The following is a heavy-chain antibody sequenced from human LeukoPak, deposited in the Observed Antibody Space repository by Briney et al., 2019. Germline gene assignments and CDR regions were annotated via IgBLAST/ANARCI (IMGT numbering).Heavy chain of an antibody. J-gene: IGHJ4*02. V-gene: IGHV4-34*01. D-gene: IGHD6-19*01. CDR3: ASQAVAGHPREQFDF. CDR2: INHSGST. CDR1: GGSFSGYY. Sequence: PSETLSLTSAVYGGSFSGYYWSWIRQPPGKGLEWIGEINHSGSTNYNPSLKSRVTISVDTSKNQFSLKLSSVTAADTAVYYCASQAVAGHPREQFDFWGQGTLVTVSS.